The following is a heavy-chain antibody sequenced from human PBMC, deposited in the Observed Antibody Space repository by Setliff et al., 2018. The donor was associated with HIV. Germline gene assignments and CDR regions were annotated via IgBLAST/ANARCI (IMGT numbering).Heavy chain of an antibody. Sequence: PSEILSLTCTVSGDSLSSSSYYWGWIRQPPGKGLEWIGSIFYSGTTYYNPSLESRVTISVDTSKNQFSLKLSSATATDTAVYYCARHGLRFLACFDYWGQGALVTVSS. D-gene: IGHD3-3*01. J-gene: IGHJ4*02. CDR1: GDSLSSSSYY. CDR2: IFYSGTT. CDR3: ARHGLRFLACFDY. V-gene: IGHV4-39*01.